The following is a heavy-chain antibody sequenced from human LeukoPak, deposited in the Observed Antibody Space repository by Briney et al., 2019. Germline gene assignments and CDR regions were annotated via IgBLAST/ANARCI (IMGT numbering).Heavy chain of an antibody. V-gene: IGHV1-46*01. Sequence: ASVKVSCKTSGYSFTSYYIHWVRQAPGQGLEWMGMLNPSVGSTTYAQKFQGRVTVTRDTSTSTVYMELSSLTSEDTAFYFCARARTLAAAYYSGMDVWGQGTTVTVPS. J-gene: IGHJ6*02. CDR1: GYSFTSYY. D-gene: IGHD6-13*01. CDR3: ARARTLAAAYYSGMDV. CDR2: LNPSVGST.